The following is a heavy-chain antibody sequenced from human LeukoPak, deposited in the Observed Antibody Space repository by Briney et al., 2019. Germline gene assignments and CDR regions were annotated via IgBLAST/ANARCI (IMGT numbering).Heavy chain of an antibody. CDR1: GFTFSSYG. V-gene: IGHV3-74*01. CDR2: INGDGDST. CDR3: ARTSWLHLDY. D-gene: IGHD5-12*01. J-gene: IGHJ4*02. Sequence: PGGSLRLSCAASGFTFSSYGMHWVRQAPGKGLVWVSRINGDGDSTSYADSVKGRFTISRDNTKNTLYLQMNSVRAEDTAVYYCARTSWLHLDYWGQGTLVTVSS.